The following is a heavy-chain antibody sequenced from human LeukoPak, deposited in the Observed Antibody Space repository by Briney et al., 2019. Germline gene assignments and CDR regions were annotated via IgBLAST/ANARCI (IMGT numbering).Heavy chain of an antibody. V-gene: IGHV3-23*01. Sequence: GGSLRLSCAASGFTSNNFPMSWVRQVPGKGLEWVSSISGSGGTTYYAGSVRGRFTISRDNAKKTLFLQMRSLRAEDTALYYCAKDGYFHDSSGYSYFDYWGQGILVSVSS. J-gene: IGHJ4*02. CDR2: ISGSGGTT. CDR3: AKDGYFHDSSGYSYFDY. CDR1: GFTSNNFP. D-gene: IGHD3-22*01.